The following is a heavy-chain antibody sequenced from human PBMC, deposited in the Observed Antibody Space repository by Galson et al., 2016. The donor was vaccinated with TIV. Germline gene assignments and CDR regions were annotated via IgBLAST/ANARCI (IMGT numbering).Heavy chain of an antibody. D-gene: IGHD5-24*01. Sequence: SVKVSCKASGYSFINHDINWVRQATGQGLEWMGWMNPYSGNTGYAQKFQGRVTMTRNTAISTAYMELNSLTSEDTAVYYCARAVEGNWFDPWGQGTLVTVSS. CDR3: ARAVEGNWFDP. CDR1: GYSFINHD. CDR2: MNPYSGNT. J-gene: IGHJ5*02. V-gene: IGHV1-8*02.